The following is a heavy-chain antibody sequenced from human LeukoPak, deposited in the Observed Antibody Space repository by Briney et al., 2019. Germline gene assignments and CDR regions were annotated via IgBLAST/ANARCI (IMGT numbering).Heavy chain of an antibody. CDR3: ARVNGLELREEYYFDY. D-gene: IGHD1-7*01. CDR1: GGTFSSYA. CDR2: IIPIFGTA. J-gene: IGHJ4*02. Sequence: SVKVSCKASGGTFSSYAISWVRQAPGQGLEWMGGIIPIFGTANYAQKFQGRVTITTDESTSTAYMELSSLRSEDTAVYYCARVNGLELREEYYFDYWGQGTLVTVSS. V-gene: IGHV1-69*05.